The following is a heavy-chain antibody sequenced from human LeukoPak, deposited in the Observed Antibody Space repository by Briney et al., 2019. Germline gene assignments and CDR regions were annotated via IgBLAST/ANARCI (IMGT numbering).Heavy chain of an antibody. D-gene: IGHD1-26*01. V-gene: IGHV4-59*01. CDR3: TRGFRSSFSDQ. CDR1: GGSITYFY. Sequence: SETLSLTCTVSGGSITYFYWNWLRQSPEKGLEWIGYISNTGSTNYNPSLKSRVAISVDTSKNQFSLNLSSVTAVDTALYYCTRGFRSSFSDQWGQGTLVTVSS. J-gene: IGHJ4*02. CDR2: ISNTGST.